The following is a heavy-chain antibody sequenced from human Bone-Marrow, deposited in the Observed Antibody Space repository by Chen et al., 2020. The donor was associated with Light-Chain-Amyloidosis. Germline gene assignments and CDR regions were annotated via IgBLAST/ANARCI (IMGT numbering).Heavy chain of an antibody. CDR3: ARSQSGIYDY. D-gene: IGHD1-1*01. CDR2: INGDGSAT. Sequence: EVLLVESGGGLVQPGGSLRLSCAASGFTFSSYWTHWVRQAPGKGLVWVSRINGDGSATNYPDVVKGRFTISRDNAKNTLYLQMNSLRAEDTAVYYCARSQSGIYDYWGQGTLVTVSS. J-gene: IGHJ4*02. V-gene: IGHV3-74*02. CDR1: GFTFSSYW.